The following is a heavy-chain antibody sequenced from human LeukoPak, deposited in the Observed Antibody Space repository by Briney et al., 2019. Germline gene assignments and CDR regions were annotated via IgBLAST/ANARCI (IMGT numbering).Heavy chain of an antibody. J-gene: IGHJ5*02. D-gene: IGHD2-2*01. Sequence: ASVKVFCKASGYTFTSYGITWVRQARGQGREWMGWMNTYNDNTKYAQKLQDRVTMTKDTSTNTAYMELGSQRSDDTAVYYRARVFCGSTSCYNSFDPWGQGTLVTVSS. CDR1: GYTFTSYG. CDR2: MNTYNDNT. CDR3: ARVFCGSTSCYNSFDP. V-gene: IGHV1-18*01.